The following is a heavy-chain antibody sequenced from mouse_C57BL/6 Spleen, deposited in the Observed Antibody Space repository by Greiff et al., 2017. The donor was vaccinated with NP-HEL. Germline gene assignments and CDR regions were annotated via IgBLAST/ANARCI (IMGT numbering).Heavy chain of an antibody. V-gene: IGHV1-52*01. J-gene: IGHJ4*01. Sequence: VQLQQPGAELVRPGSSVKLSCKASGYTFTSYWMHWVKQRPIQGLEWIGNIDPSDSETHYNQKFKDKATLTVDKSSSTAYMQLSSLTSEDSAVYYCAIGRVAYLDYAMDYWGQGTSVTVSS. CDR3: AIGRVAYLDYAMDY. CDR2: IDPSDSET. CDR1: GYTFTSYW. D-gene: IGHD1-3*01.